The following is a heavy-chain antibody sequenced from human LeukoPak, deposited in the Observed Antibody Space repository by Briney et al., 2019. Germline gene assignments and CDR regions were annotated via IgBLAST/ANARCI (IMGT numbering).Heavy chain of an antibody. CDR1: GGSISSSSYY. CDR2: IYYSGST. J-gene: IGHJ6*02. CDR3: ARHPGRYYYGMDV. Sequence: SETLSLTCTVSGGSISSSSYYWGWIRQAPGKGLEWIGSIYYSGSTYYNPSLKSRVTISVDTSKNQFSLMLSSVTAADTAVYYCARHPGRYYYGMDVWGQGTTVTVSS. V-gene: IGHV4-39*01.